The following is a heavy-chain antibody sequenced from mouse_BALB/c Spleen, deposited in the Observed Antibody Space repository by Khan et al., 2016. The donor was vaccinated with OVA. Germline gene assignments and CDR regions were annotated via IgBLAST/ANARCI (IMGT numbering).Heavy chain of an antibody. CDR2: IWAGGST. V-gene: IGHV2-9*02. J-gene: IGHJ2*01. D-gene: IGHD1-3*01. Sequence: QVQLKQSGPGLVAPSQSLSITCTVSGFSLTSSGVHWVRQPPGKGLEWLGVIWAGGSTNYNSALMSRLSISTENSKSKAFLKMISLQTADTAMYYCARLKDIWGQGTTLTVSS. CDR1: GFSLTSSG. CDR3: ARLKDI.